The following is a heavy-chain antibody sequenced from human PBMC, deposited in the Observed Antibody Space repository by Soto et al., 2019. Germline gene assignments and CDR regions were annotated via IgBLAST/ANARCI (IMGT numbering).Heavy chain of an antibody. CDR3: ARVPRGSDDY. J-gene: IGHJ4*02. D-gene: IGHD5-12*01. CDR1: GFTFSSYA. V-gene: IGHV3-30-3*01. CDR2: ISYDGSNK. Sequence: QVQLVESGGGVVQPGRSLRLSCAASGFTFSSYAMHWVRQAPGKGLEWVAVISYDGSNKYYADSVKGRFTNSRDNSKNTLDLQMNSLRAEDAAVYYCARVPRGSDDYWGQGTLVTVSS.